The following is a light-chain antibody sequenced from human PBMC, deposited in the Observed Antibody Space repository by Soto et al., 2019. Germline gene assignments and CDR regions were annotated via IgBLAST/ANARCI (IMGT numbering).Light chain of an antibody. CDR1: QSVSSY. J-gene: IGKJ5*01. CDR2: DAS. CDR3: QQRSNWPPIT. V-gene: IGKV3-11*01. Sequence: EIVLTQSPPTLSLSPGERATLSCRASQSVSSYLAWYQQKPGQAPRLLIYDASNRATGIPARFSGSGSGTDFTLTISSLEHEDFAVYYCQQRSNWPPITFGQGTRLEIK.